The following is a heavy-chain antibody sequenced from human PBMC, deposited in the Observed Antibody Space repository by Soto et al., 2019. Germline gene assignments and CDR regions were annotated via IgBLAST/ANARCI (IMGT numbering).Heavy chain of an antibody. Sequence: GGSLRLSCAASGFTFSSYSMNWVRQAPGKGLEWVSSISSSSSYIYYADSVKGRFTISRDNAKNSLYLQMNSLRAEDTAVYYCARDTMGKLRLGELSYYFDYWGQGTLVTVSS. J-gene: IGHJ4*02. CDR3: ARDTMGKLRLGELSYYFDY. CDR2: ISSSSSYI. D-gene: IGHD3-16*02. V-gene: IGHV3-21*01. CDR1: GFTFSSYS.